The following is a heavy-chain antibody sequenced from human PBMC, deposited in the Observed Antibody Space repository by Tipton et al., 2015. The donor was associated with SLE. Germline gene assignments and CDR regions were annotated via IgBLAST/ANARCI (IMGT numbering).Heavy chain of an antibody. V-gene: IGHV3-53*01. D-gene: IGHD3-9*01. Sequence: GSLRLSCEASGFTVSSNYMSWFRQAPGRGLEFVSLISADGATYYAVSVKGRFTVFRDDSKNTLYLQMNSLTAEDTAVYHCASPAIFTGSWRFDFWGQGTLVTVSS. CDR1: GFTVSSNY. CDR2: ISADGAT. CDR3: ASPAIFTGSWRFDF. J-gene: IGHJ4*02.